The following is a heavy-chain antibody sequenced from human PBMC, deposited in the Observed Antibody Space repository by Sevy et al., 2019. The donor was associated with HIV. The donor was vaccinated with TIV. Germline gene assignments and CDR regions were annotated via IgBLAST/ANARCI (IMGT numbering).Heavy chain of an antibody. J-gene: IGHJ4*02. Sequence: GGSLRLSCTASGFTFSNYEMNWVRQAPGKGLEWVSYITLSGSSTYYADSVKGRFTISGDNAKNSRYLQMNSLRAEDTAVYYCARDRQGITVAGTAIDYWGQGTLVTVSS. V-gene: IGHV3-48*03. D-gene: IGHD6-19*01. CDR1: GFTFSNYE. CDR3: ARDRQGITVAGTAIDY. CDR2: ITLSGSST.